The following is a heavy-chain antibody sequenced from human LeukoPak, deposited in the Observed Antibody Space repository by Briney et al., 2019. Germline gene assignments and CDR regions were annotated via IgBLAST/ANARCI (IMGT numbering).Heavy chain of an antibody. CDR1: GFTFSAYA. Sequence: PGGSLRLSCAASGFTFSAYALSWVRQTPGRGLEWVSSVTAGGNTTYYTDSGKGRFTISRDNSKNTLYLQMNSLRAEDPAVYYCAKDRTSGNIGWFDPWGQGSLVTVPS. V-gene: IGHV3-23*01. J-gene: IGHJ5*02. CDR3: AKDRTSGNIGWFDP. CDR2: VTAGGNTT. D-gene: IGHD5-12*01.